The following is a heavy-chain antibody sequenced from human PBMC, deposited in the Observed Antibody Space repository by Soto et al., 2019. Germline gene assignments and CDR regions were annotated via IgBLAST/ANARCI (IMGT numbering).Heavy chain of an antibody. CDR2: FIRISITI. CDR1: GFTFRSYS. CDR3: AGLVLLWFGKSRENTFGI. J-gene: IGHJ3*02. V-gene: IGHV3-48*01. Sequence: GGSLRLSGAASGFTFRSYSMNWVRQAPGKGLEWGSYFIRISITIYYAHSVKGRSTISRDNAKNSLYLQMTSLRAEATAVYYCAGLVLLWFGKSRENTFGIWGQGARVTV. D-gene: IGHD3-10*01.